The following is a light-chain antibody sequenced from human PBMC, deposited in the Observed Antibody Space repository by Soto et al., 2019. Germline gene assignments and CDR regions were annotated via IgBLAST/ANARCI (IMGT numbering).Light chain of an antibody. V-gene: IGKV1-9*01. CDR3: QHLNDYRYT. CDR1: QALSSS. CDR2: AAS. Sequence: DIQLTQSPSFLSASVGDRVTITCRASQALSSSLAWYQHNPGKAPKLLNYAASTLQNGVPSSFSGSGSGREFTLTICSLQPEDWATYDCQHLNDYRYTVGQGTKVEIK. J-gene: IGKJ2*01.